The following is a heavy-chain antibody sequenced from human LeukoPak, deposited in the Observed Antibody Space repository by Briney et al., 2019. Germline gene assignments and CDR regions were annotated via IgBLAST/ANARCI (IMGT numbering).Heavy chain of an antibody. D-gene: IGHD3-10*01. V-gene: IGHV1-18*01. J-gene: IGHJ5*02. CDR1: GYTFTSYG. CDR3: ARTYYYGSGSYYRLGFGP. CDR2: ISAYNGNT. Sequence: ASVKVSCKASGYTFTSYGISWVRQAPGQGLEWMGWISAYNGNTNYAQKLQGRVTMTTDTSTSTAYMELRSLRSDDAAVYYCARTYYYGSGSYYRLGFGPWGQGTLVTVSS.